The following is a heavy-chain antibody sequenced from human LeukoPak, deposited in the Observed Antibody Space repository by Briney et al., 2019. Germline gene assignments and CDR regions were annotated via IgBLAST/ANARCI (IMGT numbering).Heavy chain of an antibody. CDR2: IRFDGGDT. V-gene: IGHV3-74*01. CDR1: GFTFNNYW. CDR3: AKEIDGFDV. Sequence: GGSLRLSCAASGFTFNNYWMHWVRQAPGMGLVWVSSIRFDGGDTAYADSAKGRFTISRDNAKNTMFLQMDNLRAEDTAVYYCAKEIDGFDVWGQGTLVTVSS. J-gene: IGHJ3*01.